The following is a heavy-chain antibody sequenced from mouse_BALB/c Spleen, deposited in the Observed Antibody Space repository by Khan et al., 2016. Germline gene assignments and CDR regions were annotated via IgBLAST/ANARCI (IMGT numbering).Heavy chain of an antibody. CDR1: GFSLTSYG. Sequence: QVQLKQSGPGLVQPSQSLSITCTVSGFSLTSYGVHWVRQSPGKGLEWLGVLWRGGSTAYNAAFMSSLSITTDNSTSQVFFKMISLHADEPARYCCAKGDWFAYWGQGTLVTVSA. CDR3: AKGDWFAY. J-gene: IGHJ3*01. CDR2: LWRGGST. V-gene: IGHV2-5*01.